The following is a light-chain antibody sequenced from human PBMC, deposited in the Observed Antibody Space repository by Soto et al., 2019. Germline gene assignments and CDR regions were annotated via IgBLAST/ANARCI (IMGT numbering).Light chain of an antibody. V-gene: IGLV2-14*03. CDR2: DVT. CDR1: SSDVGAYSY. CDR3: SSYTSSSTL. J-gene: IGLJ2*01. Sequence: QSGLTQPASVSGSPGQSITISCTGTSSDVGAYSYVSWYQQHPGKAPKLIIYDVTYRPAGVSNRFSGSKSGNTASLTISGLQAEDEADYYCSSYTSSSTLFGGGTKLTVL.